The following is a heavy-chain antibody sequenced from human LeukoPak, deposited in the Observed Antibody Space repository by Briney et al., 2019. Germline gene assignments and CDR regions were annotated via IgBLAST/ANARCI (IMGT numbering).Heavy chain of an antibody. CDR1: GFTFSSYA. CDR3: AKTGLIAAAGTWWFDP. D-gene: IGHD6-13*01. Sequence: PGGSLRLSCAASGFTFSSYAMSWVRQAPGKGLEWVSAIRGSGGSTYYADSVKGRFTISRDNSKNTLYLQMNSLRAEDTAVYYCAKTGLIAAAGTWWFDPWGQGTLVTVSS. J-gene: IGHJ5*02. V-gene: IGHV3-23*01. CDR2: IRGSGGST.